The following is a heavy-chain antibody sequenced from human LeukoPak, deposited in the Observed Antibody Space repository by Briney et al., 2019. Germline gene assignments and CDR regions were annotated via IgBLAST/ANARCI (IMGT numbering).Heavy chain of an antibody. CDR3: AGGISETGGG. CDR1: GFTFSRYW. V-gene: IGHV3-74*01. CDR2: IDSDGCST. J-gene: IGHJ3*01. Sequence: PGGSHRLSCAASGFTFSRYWMHWVRQAPGKGLVWVSRIDSDGCSTGYTDSVKGRFTISRDNAKNTLYLQMNSLRAEDTAVYYCAGGISETGGGWGQGTMVTVSS. D-gene: IGHD6-13*01.